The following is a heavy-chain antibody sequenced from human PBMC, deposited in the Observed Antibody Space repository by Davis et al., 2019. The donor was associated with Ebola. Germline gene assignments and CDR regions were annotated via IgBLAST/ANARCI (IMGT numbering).Heavy chain of an antibody. CDR2: FIDSGGAT. CDR1: GFTFSNYI. V-gene: IGHV3-23*01. J-gene: IGHJ4*02. Sequence: PGGFLRLSCAASGFTFSNYIMSWVRQSPGKGLEWVSSFIDSGGATYYADSVKGRFTVSRDNSKNTLYLHMNSLRVEDTAVYYCAKRWQVRYFGYWGQGTLVTVSS. D-gene: IGHD4-23*01. CDR3: AKRWQVRYFGY.